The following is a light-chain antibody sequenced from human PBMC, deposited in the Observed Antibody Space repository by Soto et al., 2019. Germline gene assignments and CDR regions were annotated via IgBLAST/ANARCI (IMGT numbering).Light chain of an antibody. J-gene: IGKJ4*01. CDR2: GAS. CDR1: QSVSSSY. Sequence: EIVLTQSPGTLSLSPGERATLSCRASQSVSSSYLAWYQQKPGQAPRLLIYGASSRATGIPDRFSGSGSGTDFTLTISRLEPEDFAVYYCQQYGSSWLTFGGWTKLEIK. V-gene: IGKV3-20*01. CDR3: QQYGSSWLT.